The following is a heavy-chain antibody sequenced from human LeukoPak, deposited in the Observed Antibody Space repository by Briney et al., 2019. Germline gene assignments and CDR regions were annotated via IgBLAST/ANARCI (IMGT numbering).Heavy chain of an antibody. J-gene: IGHJ4*02. CDR3: ASQSSVRGVIASGDY. V-gene: IGHV4-34*01. CDR1: GGSFGGYY. CDR2: INHSGST. Sequence: PSETLSLTCAVYGGSFGGYYWSWIRHPPGKGREWIGEINHSGSTNNNPSLKSRVTISVDTSKNQFSLKLSSVTASDTAVYYCASQSSVRGVIASGDYWGQGTLVTVSS. D-gene: IGHD3-10*01.